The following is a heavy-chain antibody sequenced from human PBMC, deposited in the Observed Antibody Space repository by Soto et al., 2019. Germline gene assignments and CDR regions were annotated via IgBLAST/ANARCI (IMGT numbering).Heavy chain of an antibody. CDR3: AKEGIEKWSAFDY. CDR1: GLTVSDYW. CDR2: IKQDGNEK. J-gene: IGHJ4*02. Sequence: PWGSLRRSCAGSGLTVSDYWRSWVRQAPGKGLEWVANIKQDGNEKYYVDSVKGRFTISRDNAENTLYLQINSLRPEDTAVYYCAKEGIEKWSAFDYWGQGTLVTVSS. D-gene: IGHD2-8*01. V-gene: IGHV3-7*01.